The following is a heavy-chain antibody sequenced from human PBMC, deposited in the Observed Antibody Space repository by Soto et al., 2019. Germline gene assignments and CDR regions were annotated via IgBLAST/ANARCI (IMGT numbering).Heavy chain of an antibody. CDR1: GSTFSSYG. D-gene: IGHD3-10*01. V-gene: IGHV3-33*01. CDR3: ARSRGRITMVRGVTNYYYYGMDV. CDR2: IWYDGSNK. J-gene: IGHJ6*02. Sequence: GGSLRLSSAASGSTFSSYGMHWVRQAPGKGLEWVAVIWYDGSNKYYADSVKGRFTISRDNSKNTLYLQMNSLRAEDTAVYYCARSRGRITMVRGVTNYYYYGMDVWGQGTTVTVSS.